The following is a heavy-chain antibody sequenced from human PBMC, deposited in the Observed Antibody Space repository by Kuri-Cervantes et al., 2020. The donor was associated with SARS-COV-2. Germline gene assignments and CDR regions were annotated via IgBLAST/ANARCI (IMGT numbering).Heavy chain of an antibody. V-gene: IGHV4-39*01. Sequence: SETLSLTCTVSGGSISSSSYYWGWIRQPPGKGLGWIGSIYYSGSTYYNPSLKSRVTISVDTSKNQFSLKLSSVTAADTAVYYCASAQGPYYYDSSGYYRFDYWGQGTLVTVSS. CDR2: IYYSGST. J-gene: IGHJ4*02. D-gene: IGHD3-22*01. CDR1: GGSISSSSYY. CDR3: ASAQGPYYYDSSGYYRFDY.